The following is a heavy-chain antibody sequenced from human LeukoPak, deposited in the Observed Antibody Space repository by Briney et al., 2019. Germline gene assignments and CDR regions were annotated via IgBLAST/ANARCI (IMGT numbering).Heavy chain of an antibody. CDR1: GFTVSNNY. CDR3: ARVADTHIFDY. J-gene: IGHJ4*02. V-gene: IGHV3-53*01. CDR2: IYRGGGT. Sequence: PGGSLRLSCAVSGFTVSNNYMGWVRQAPGKGLEWVSVIYRGGGTHYADSVKGRFTISRDNSKNTLYLQMNSLRAEDTALYYCARVADTHIFDYWGQGTLVTVSS. D-gene: IGHD2-21*01.